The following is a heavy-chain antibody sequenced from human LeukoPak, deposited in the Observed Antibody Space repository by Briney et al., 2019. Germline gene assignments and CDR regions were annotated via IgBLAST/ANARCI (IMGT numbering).Heavy chain of an antibody. D-gene: IGHD3-16*01. CDR1: GFSVRRTH. J-gene: IGHJ4*02. V-gene: IGHV3-53*01. CDR3: AKDEATSGGGLAS. Sequence: GGSLRLSCAASGFSVRRTHMSWVRQAPGKRLEWVSAMYTGGTTYYADSVQGRFTIYRDNSKNTLYLQMNSLRAEDTAVYYCAKDEATSGGGLASWGQGTVVSVSS. CDR2: MYTGGTT.